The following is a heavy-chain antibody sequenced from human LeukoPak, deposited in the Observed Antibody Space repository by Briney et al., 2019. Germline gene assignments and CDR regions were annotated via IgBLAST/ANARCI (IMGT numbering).Heavy chain of an antibody. J-gene: IGHJ3*02. CDR3: ARGGSSGSTFYAFDI. V-gene: IGHV3-30*04. CDR2: ISYDGSNK. Sequence: GGSLRLSCAASGFTFSSYAMHWVRQAPGKGLEWVAVISYDGSNKYYADSVKGRFTISRDNSKNTLYLLMNSLRAEDTAVYYCARGGSSGSTFYAFDIWGQGTMVTVSS. CDR1: GFTFSSYA. D-gene: IGHD6-19*01.